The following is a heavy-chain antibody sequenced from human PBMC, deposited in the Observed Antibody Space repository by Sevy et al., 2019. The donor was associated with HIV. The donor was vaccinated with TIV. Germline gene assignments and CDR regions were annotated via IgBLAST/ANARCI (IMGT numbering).Heavy chain of an antibody. CDR2: ISSSSSYI. D-gene: IGHD6-6*01. V-gene: IGHV3-21*01. Sequence: GGSLRLSCAASGFTFSSYSMHWVRQAPGKGLEWVSSISSSSSYIYYADSVKGRFTISRDNAKNSLYLQMNSLRAEDTAVYYCARDLPETEGITARPLYYYYGMDVWGQGTTVTVSS. J-gene: IGHJ6*02. CDR3: ARDLPETEGITARPLYYYYGMDV. CDR1: GFTFSSYS.